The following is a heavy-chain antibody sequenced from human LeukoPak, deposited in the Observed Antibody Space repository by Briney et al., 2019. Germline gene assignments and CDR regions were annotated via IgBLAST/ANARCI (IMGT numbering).Heavy chain of an antibody. D-gene: IGHD3-22*01. Sequence: SVKVSCKASGGTFSSYAISWVRQAPGQGLEWMGGIIPIFGTANYARKFQGRVTITADESTSTAYMELSSLRSEDTAVYYCARDRGDSSGFGAFDIWGQGTMVTVSS. CDR3: ARDRGDSSGFGAFDI. CDR1: GGTFSSYA. V-gene: IGHV1-69*01. CDR2: IIPIFGTA. J-gene: IGHJ3*02.